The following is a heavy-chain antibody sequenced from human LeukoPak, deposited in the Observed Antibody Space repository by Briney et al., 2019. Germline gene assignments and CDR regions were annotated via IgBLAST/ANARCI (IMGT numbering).Heavy chain of an antibody. CDR3: AELGITMIGGV. CDR1: GFTFSSYS. D-gene: IGHD3-10*02. Sequence: GSLRLSCAASGFTFSSYSMIWVRQAPGKGLEWVSSISSSSRYRYYADSVKGRFTISRDNAKNSLYLQMNSLRAEDTAVYYCAELGITMIGGVWGKGTTVTISS. CDR2: ISSSSRYR. J-gene: IGHJ6*04. V-gene: IGHV3-21*01.